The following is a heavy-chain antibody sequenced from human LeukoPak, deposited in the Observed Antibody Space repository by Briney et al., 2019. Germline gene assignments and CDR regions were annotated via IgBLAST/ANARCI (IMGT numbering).Heavy chain of an antibody. Sequence: WETLSLTCAVYGGSFSGYYWSWIRQPPGKGLEWIGEINHSGSTNYNPSLKSRVTISVDTSKNQFSLKLSSVTAADTAVYYCALFYHYYYMDVWGKGTTVTVSS. CDR1: GGSFSGYY. CDR2: INHSGST. J-gene: IGHJ6*03. CDR3: ALFYHYYYMDV. V-gene: IGHV4-34*01.